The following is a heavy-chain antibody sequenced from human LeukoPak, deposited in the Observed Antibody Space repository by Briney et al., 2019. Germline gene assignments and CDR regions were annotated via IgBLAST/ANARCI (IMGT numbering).Heavy chain of an antibody. D-gene: IGHD3-10*01. CDR3: ARTYYGSGSYKDY. CDR1: GGSISSSSYY. CDR2: IYYSGST. J-gene: IGHJ4*02. V-gene: IGHV4-39*01. Sequence: SETLSLTCTVSGGSISSSSYYWGWIRQPPGKGLEWIGSIYYSGSTYYNPSLKSRVTISVDTSKNQFSLKLSSVTAADTAVYYCARTYYGSGSYKDYWGQGTLVTVSS.